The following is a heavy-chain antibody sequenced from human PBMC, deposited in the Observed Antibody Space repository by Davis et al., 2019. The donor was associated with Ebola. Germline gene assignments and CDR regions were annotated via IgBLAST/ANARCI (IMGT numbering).Heavy chain of an antibody. CDR3: ARVNAVTGYSRFDS. J-gene: IGHJ5*01. D-gene: IGHD3-9*01. Sequence: GESLKISCAASGFPFTTYTLNWVRQAPGKGLEYVASVSSYSDKIYYADSVKGRFTASRDNAKNSLYLRLNSLRAEDTALYHCARVNAVTGYSRFDSWGQGTLVTVSS. CDR2: VSSYSDKI. CDR1: GFPFTTYT. V-gene: IGHV3-21*04.